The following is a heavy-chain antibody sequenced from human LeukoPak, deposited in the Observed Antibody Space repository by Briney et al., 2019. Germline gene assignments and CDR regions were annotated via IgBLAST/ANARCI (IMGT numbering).Heavy chain of an antibody. D-gene: IGHD6-6*01. J-gene: IGHJ6*04. V-gene: IGHV1-69*05. CDR2: IIPIYGTI. CDR3: ATPSRVLDV. CDR1: GGTFINYV. Sequence: AVTVSSKASGGTFINYVITWVRQALGRGVEWMGGIIPIYGTIDHAQKFQGRLTITMDEGTTTPHMELTSLTSGDTAVYYCATPSRVLDVWGKGTTVSVSS.